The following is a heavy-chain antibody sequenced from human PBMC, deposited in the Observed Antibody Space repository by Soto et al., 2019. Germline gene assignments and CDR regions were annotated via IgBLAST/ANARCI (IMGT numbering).Heavy chain of an antibody. CDR3: ARDRSSAAAGTNLDY. CDR2: ISAYNGNT. CDR1: GYTFTSYG. Sequence: GASVKVSCKASGYTFTSYGISRVRQAPGQGLEWMGWISAYNGNTNYAQKLQGRVTMTTDTSTSTAYMELRSLRSDDTAVYYCARDRSSAAAGTNLDYWGQGTLVTVSS. J-gene: IGHJ4*02. V-gene: IGHV1-18*04. D-gene: IGHD6-13*01.